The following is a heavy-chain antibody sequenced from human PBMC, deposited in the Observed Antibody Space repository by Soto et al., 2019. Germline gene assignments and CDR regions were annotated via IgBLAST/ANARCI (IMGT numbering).Heavy chain of an antibody. D-gene: IGHD2-21*02. CDR1: GDTFTDYY. J-gene: IGHJ4*02. CDR3: ARGGHVVVVTAALDY. CDR2: VNPSGGHT. Sequence: QVQLMQSGAEVKKPGASVKVSCKASGDTFTDYYIHWVRQAPGQGLEWMGTVNPSGGHTTYAQHFLGRGTINTDTSTSTLYMWLTSRTSDDTAVYYCARGGHVVVVTAALDYWGQGTLVTVSS. V-gene: IGHV1-46*01.